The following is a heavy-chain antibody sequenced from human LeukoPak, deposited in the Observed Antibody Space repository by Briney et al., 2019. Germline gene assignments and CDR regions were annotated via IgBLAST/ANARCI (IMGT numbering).Heavy chain of an antibody. CDR2: FDPEDGET. V-gene: IGHV1-24*01. D-gene: IGHD6-13*01. CDR3: ATGSSSWPYYYYGMDV. J-gene: IGHJ6*02. Sequence: ASVKVSCKVSGYTLAELSMHWVRQAPGKGLEWMGGFDPEDGETIYAQKFQGRVTMTEDTPTDTAYMELSSLRSEDTAVYYCATGSSSWPYYYYGMDVWGQGTTVTVSS. CDR1: GYTLAELS.